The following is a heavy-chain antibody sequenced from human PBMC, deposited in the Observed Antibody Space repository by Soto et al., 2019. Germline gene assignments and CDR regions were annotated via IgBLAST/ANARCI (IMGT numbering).Heavy chain of an antibody. Sequence: SQTLSLTCAISGDSLSSNTAAWSWIRQSPSRGLEWLGRTYYRSKWYYDYAASVTSRMTINPDTSKNQFSLQLNPVTPEDTAVYYCARGSYTSTWYWGQGTLVTVSS. D-gene: IGHD6-13*01. CDR2: TYYRSKWYY. CDR1: GDSLSSNTAA. J-gene: IGHJ4*02. V-gene: IGHV6-1*01. CDR3: ARGSYTSTWY.